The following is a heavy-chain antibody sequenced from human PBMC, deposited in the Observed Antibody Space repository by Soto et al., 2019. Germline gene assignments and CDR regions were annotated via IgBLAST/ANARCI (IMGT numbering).Heavy chain of an antibody. V-gene: IGHV3-48*01. D-gene: IGHD5-18*01. CDR3: ARDGGYSYGYPY. CDR2: ISTSSSTI. J-gene: IGHJ4*02. CDR1: GFTFSSYS. Sequence: EVQLVESGGGLVQPGGSLRLSCAASGFTFSSYSMNWVRQAPGKGLEWVSYISTSSSTIYYADSVKGRFTISRDNAKNALYRQMNSLGAEDTAVYYGARDGGYSYGYPYWGQGTLVTGSS.